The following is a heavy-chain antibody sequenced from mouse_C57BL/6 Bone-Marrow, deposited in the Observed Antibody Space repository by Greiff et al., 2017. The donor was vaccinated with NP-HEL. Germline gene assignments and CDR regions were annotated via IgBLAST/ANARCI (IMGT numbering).Heavy chain of an antibody. CDR3: ARESNSFFDY. CDR2: ISNGGGST. J-gene: IGHJ2*01. V-gene: IGHV5-12*01. Sequence: EVQRVESGGGLVQPGGSLKLSCAASGFTFSDYYMYWVRQTPEKRLEWVAYISNGGGSTYYPDTVKGRFTISRDNAKNTLYLQMSRLKSEDTAMYYCARESNSFFDYWGQGTTLTVSS. D-gene: IGHD2-5*01. CDR1: GFTFSDYY.